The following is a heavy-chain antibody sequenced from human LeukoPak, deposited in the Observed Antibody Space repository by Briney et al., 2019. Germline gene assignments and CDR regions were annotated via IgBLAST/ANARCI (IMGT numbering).Heavy chain of an antibody. D-gene: IGHD3-22*01. V-gene: IGHV3-33*06. J-gene: IGHJ3*02. CDR2: IWYDGSNK. CDR1: GFTFSSYG. CDR3: AKEYYYDSSFDAFDI. Sequence: GGSLRLSCAASGFTFSSYGMHSVRQAPGKGLEWVAVIWYDGSNKYYADSVKGRFTISRDNSKNTLYLQMNSLRAEDTAVYYCAKEYYYDSSFDAFDIWGQGTMVTVSS.